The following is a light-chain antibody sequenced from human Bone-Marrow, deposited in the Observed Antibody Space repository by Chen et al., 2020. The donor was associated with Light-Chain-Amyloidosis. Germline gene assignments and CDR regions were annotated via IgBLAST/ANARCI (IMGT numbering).Light chain of an antibody. CDR1: RSAFGPFNY. V-gene: IGLV2-8*01. CDR3: SSFAVSKIVL. Sequence: QSALTHPPSASGSPGQSVTISRTGARSAFGPFNYLSWYQQHPGKAPKLIMFDVHRRPSGVPGRFSGSKSGNTASLTVSGLQPDDEADYYCSSFAVSKIVLFGGGTKLTVL. CDR2: DVH. J-gene: IGLJ3*02.